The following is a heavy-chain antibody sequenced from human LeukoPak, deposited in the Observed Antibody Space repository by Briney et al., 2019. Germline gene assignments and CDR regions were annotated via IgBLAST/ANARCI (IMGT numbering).Heavy chain of an antibody. V-gene: IGHV3-66*01. J-gene: IGHJ4*02. CDR2: IYSGGST. CDR1: GFTVSSNY. CDR3: ARAPRLIYFDY. D-gene: IGHD3-16*01. Sequence: GGSLRLFCAASGFTVSSNYMSWVRQAPGKGLEWVSVIYSGGSTYYADSVKGRFTISRDNSKNTLYLQMNSLRAEDTAVYYCARAPRLIYFDYWGQGTLVTVSS.